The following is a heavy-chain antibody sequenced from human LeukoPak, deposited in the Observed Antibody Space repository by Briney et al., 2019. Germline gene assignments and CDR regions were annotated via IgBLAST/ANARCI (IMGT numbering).Heavy chain of an antibody. V-gene: IGHV3-23*01. J-gene: IGHJ3*02. CDR3: TKLSSGRTFDI. CDR2: ISASGGTT. Sequence: QPGGSLTLSCAASGFTFRTYAMSWVRQAPGTGLEWVSAISASGGTTYYADSVKGRFNISRDNTKNTLYLQMNSLRAEDTAVYYCTKLSSGRTFDIWGRGTMVTVSS. CDR1: GFTFRTYA. D-gene: IGHD3-10*01.